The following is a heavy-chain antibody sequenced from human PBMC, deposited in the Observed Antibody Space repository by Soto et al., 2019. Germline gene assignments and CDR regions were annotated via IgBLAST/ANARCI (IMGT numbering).Heavy chain of an antibody. J-gene: IGHJ4*02. Sequence: QITLKESGPTLVKPTQTLTLTCTFSGFSLSTSGVGVGWIRQPPGKALEWLALIYWDDDKRYSPSLKSRLTINKDSFNSEVVLTMTTMDPLDTATYDCAHRKSSGWYEDFWGQGTLVTVSS. V-gene: IGHV2-5*02. CDR3: AHRKSSGWYEDF. D-gene: IGHD6-19*01. CDR1: GFSLSTSGVG. CDR2: IYWDDDK.